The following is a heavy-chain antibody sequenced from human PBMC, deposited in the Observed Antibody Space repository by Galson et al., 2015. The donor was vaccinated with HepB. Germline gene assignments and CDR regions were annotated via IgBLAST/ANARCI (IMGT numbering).Heavy chain of an antibody. Sequence: SVKVSCKASGYTFTNYVMTWVRQAPGQGLEWMGWIAAYNGNTNYAQKLQGRVTMTTDTSTSTVYMELRSLRSDDTAVYYCTSRIGSYRPNDAFDSWGQGTMVTVSS. CDR2: IAAYNGNT. V-gene: IGHV1-18*01. J-gene: IGHJ3*02. D-gene: IGHD1-26*01. CDR3: TSRIGSYRPNDAFDS. CDR1: GYTFTNYV.